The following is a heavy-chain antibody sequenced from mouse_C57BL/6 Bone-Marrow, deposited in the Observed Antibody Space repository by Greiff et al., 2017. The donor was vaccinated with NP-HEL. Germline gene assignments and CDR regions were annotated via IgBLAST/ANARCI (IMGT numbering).Heavy chain of an antibody. D-gene: IGHD2-3*01. V-gene: IGHV2-3*01. J-gene: IGHJ3*01. CDR2: IWGDGGT. CDR3: AKPGYDGYYVFAY. CDR1: GFSFTSYG. Sequence: VQVVESGPGLVAPSPSLSISCTVSGFSFTSYGVSWVRQPPGQGLEWLGVIWGDGGTNYHSALISRLSISTDNSKSQVFLELNSLQTDDTATYYGAKPGYDGYYVFAYWGQGTLVTVSA.